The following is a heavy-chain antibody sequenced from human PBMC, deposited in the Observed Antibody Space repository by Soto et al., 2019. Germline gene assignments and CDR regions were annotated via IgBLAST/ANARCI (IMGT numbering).Heavy chain of an antibody. CDR2: ISYDGSNK. J-gene: IGHJ6*02. V-gene: IGHV3-30-3*01. CDR1: GFTFSSYA. Sequence: PGGSLRLSCAASGFTFSSYAMHWVRQAPGKGLEWVAVISYDGSNKYYADSVKGRFTISRDNSKNTLYLQMNSLRAEDTAVYYCAREGRNYEYSYYYGMDVWGQGTTVTVSS. D-gene: IGHD4-4*01. CDR3: AREGRNYEYSYYYGMDV.